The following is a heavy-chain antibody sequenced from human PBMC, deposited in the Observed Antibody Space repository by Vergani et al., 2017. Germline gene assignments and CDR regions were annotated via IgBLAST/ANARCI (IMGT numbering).Heavy chain of an antibody. V-gene: IGHV4-31*03. D-gene: IGHD2-15*01. Sequence: QVRLQESGPGLVKPSQTLSLTCSVSGDSISSGVYYWNWIRQHPGKGLEWIGYIYSTGSTHHNPSLRRRINMSVDTSKNQFSLKLNSVTAADTAMYYCARMGGYDEGDAFRIGYFDSWGAGILVTDSS. CDR3: ARMGGYDEGDAFRIGYFDS. CDR2: IYSTGST. J-gene: IGHJ4*02. CDR1: GDSISSGVYY.